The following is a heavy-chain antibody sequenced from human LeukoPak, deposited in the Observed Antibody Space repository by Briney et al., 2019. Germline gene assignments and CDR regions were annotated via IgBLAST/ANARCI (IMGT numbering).Heavy chain of an antibody. CDR3: ARDTSSGDYGGFDP. CDR1: GGSISSYY. Sequence: SETLSLTCTVSGGSISSYYWSWIRQPPGKGLEWIGYIYYSGSTYYNPSLKSRVTISVDTSKNQFSLKLSSVTAADTAVYYCARDTSSGDYGGFDPWGQGTLVTVSS. V-gene: IGHV4-59*06. J-gene: IGHJ5*02. D-gene: IGHD4-17*01. CDR2: IYYSGST.